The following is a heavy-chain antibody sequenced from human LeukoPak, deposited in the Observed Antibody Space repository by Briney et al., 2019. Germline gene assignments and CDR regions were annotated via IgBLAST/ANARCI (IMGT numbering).Heavy chain of an antibody. CDR1: GFTLSSYS. CDR3: ARDAMVRGVIIAWFDP. V-gene: IGHV3-21*01. Sequence: GGSLRLSCAASGFTLSSYSLNWVRQAPGKGLEWVSSISSSSSYIYYADSVKGRFAISRDNAKNSLYLQMNSLRAEDTAVYYCARDAMVRGVIIAWFDPWGQGTLVTVSS. CDR2: ISSSSSYI. J-gene: IGHJ5*02. D-gene: IGHD3-10*01.